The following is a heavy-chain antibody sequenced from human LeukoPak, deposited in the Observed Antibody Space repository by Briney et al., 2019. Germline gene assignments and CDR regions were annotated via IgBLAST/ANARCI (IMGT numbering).Heavy chain of an antibody. Sequence: KPGGPLRLSCAASGFTFTTYTMNWVPEAPGKTLEWVSSICNCSGHIYYPDSMKGRLTISRDNAKSSLYLQMNSLRVEDTAVYYCARGDGYFTYWGQGTLVTVSS. CDR3: ARGDGYFTY. CDR2: ICNCSGHI. CDR1: GFTFTTYT. V-gene: IGHV3-21*01. J-gene: IGHJ4*02.